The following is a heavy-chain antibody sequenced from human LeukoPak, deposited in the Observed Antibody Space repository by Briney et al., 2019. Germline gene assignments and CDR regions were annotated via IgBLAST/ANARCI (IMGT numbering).Heavy chain of an antibody. J-gene: IGHJ6*03. CDR3: ARGRVSSSSGSSTYYYYFYMDV. CDR1: GDSISMHY. Sequence: SETLSLICSVSGDSISMHYWSWIRQPPGKGLEWIGYIDHTGSTNYNPSLNSRVTISRDTSKNHFSLELSSVTAADTAVYFCARGRVSSSSGSSTYYYYFYMDVWGKGTTVTVSS. CDR2: IDHTGST. D-gene: IGHD6-25*01. V-gene: IGHV4-59*11.